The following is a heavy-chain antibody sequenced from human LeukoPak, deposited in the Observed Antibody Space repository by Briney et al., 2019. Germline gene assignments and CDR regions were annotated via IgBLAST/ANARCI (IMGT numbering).Heavy chain of an antibody. J-gene: IGHJ4*02. D-gene: IGHD5-12*01. CDR3: ARSSGYDAFDY. CDR1: GGSVSSGSYY. CDR2: IYHSGST. V-gene: IGHV4-30-2*01. Sequence: SETLSLTCTVSGGSVSSGSYYWSWIRQPSGKGLEWIGYIYHSGSTYYNPSLKSRVTISVDRSKNQFSLKLSSVTAADTAVYYCARSSGYDAFDYWGQGTLVTVSS.